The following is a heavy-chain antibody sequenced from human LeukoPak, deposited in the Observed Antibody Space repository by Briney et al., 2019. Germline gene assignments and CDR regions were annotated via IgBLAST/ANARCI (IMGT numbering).Heavy chain of an antibody. J-gene: IGHJ4*02. V-gene: IGHV3-30*02. D-gene: IGHD2-2*01. Sequence: GGSLRLSCAASGYTFSSYDMHWVRQAPGKGLEWVAFIRNDGNIKYFADSVKGRFTISRDTSKNTLYLQMNSLRAEDTAVYYCAKPDIVVVPAAKGGYYFDYWGQGTLVTVSS. CDR2: IRNDGNIK. CDR3: AKPDIVVVPAAKGGYYFDY. CDR1: GYTFSSYD.